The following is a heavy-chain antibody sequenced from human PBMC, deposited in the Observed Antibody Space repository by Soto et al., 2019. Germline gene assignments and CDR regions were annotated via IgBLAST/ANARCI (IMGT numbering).Heavy chain of an antibody. V-gene: IGHV3-33*06. CDR1: GFDFSTNG. Sequence: QVQLVESGGGVVQPGESLRLSCLASGFDFSTNGMHWVRQAPGKGLEWVAVIWYDSTYKYYGDSVNGRFTISRDHHKNTLYLQMDSLRVDDTAVYYCAKDVTPGVYYLDYWGQGTLVTVSS. J-gene: IGHJ4*02. CDR2: IWYDSTYK. D-gene: IGHD3-10*01. CDR3: AKDVTPGVYYLDY.